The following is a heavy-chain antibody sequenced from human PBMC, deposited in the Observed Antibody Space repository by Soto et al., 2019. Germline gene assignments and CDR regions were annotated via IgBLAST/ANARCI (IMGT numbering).Heavy chain of an antibody. CDR2: INSDGSSR. CDR3: ARGVAGAGGSYGMDV. Sequence: GSLRRSCVACGFTFSSDWMHWVRQAPGKGLVWVSRINSDGSSRSSGDSVKGRFTISRDNAKNTLYLQMNSLRAEDTAVYYCARGVAGAGGSYGMDVWGQGTTVTVSS. V-gene: IGHV3-74*01. D-gene: IGHD6-13*01. J-gene: IGHJ6*02. CDR1: GFTFSSDW.